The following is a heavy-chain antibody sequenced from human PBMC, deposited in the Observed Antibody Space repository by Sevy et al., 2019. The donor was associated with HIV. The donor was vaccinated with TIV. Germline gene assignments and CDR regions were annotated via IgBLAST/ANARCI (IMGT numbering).Heavy chain of an antibody. CDR3: AGLEYGSSSGPVQPYEK. V-gene: IGHV1-69*13. CDR2: IIPIFGRA. J-gene: IGHJ4*02. Sequence: ASVKVSCKASGGTFSSYAISWVRQAPGQGLEWMGGIIPIFGRANYAQKFQGRVTITADESTSTAYMELSSLRSEATAVYYCAGLEYGSSSGPVQPYEKWGQGTLVTVSS. D-gene: IGHD6-6*01. CDR1: GGTFSSYA.